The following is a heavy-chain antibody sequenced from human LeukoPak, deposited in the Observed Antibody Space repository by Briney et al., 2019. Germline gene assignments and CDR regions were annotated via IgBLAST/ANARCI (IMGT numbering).Heavy chain of an antibody. D-gene: IGHD2-2*01. CDR1: GYTFTGYY. V-gene: IGHV1-18*04. CDR2: ISAYNGNT. Sequence: ASVRVSCKASGYTFTGYYMHWVRQAPGQGLEWMGWISAYNGNTRFARKLQDRVSMTTDTSTTTAYMELRSLTSDDTATYYCARDSTLCRGTNCYQNDPIDIWGQGTMVTVSS. J-gene: IGHJ3*02. CDR3: ARDSTLCRGTNCYQNDPIDI.